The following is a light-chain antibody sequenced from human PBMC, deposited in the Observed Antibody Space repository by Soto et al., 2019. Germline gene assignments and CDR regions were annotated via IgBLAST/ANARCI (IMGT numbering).Light chain of an antibody. V-gene: IGLV2-14*01. J-gene: IGLJ1*01. CDR3: SSYTSSSPLYV. CDR1: SSDVGGYHY. Sequence: QSALTQPASVSGSPGQSITISCTGTSSDVGGYHYVSWYQQHPGKAPKLMIYDVSNRPSGVSNRFSGSKSGNTASLTISGRQAEDEADYYCSSYTSSSPLYVFGTGTKLTVL. CDR2: DVS.